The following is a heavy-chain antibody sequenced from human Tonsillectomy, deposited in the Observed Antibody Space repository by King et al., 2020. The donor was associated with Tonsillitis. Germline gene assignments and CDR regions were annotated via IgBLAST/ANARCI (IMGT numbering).Heavy chain of an antibody. V-gene: IGHV1-69*09. D-gene: IGHD6-19*01. J-gene: IGHJ4*02. CDR3: ARGQYVSGWYRFDY. CDR1: GGTLSNYA. CDR2: SIPILGIT. Sequence: QLVQSGAEVKKPGSSVKVSCKASGGTLSNYAFNWVRQAPGQGLEWMGRSIPILGITNYAQKFQGRVKITADKSTTTAYMELSSLRSEDTAVYYCARGQYVSGWYRFDYWGQGTLVTVSS.